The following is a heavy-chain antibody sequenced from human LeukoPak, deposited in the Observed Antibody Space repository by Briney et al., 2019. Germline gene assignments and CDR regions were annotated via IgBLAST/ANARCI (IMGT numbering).Heavy chain of an antibody. J-gene: IGHJ4*02. D-gene: IGHD4-17*01. CDR3: ARHPSWPDYGGTFDY. Sequence: LETLSLTCTVSGGSISNYYWSWIRQPPGKRLEWIAYIYSTGNTNYNPSLKGRVTISVDTSKNQFSLRLNSVTAADTAVYYCARHPSWPDYGGTFDYWGQGTLVIVSS. CDR2: IYSTGNT. V-gene: IGHV4-59*08. CDR1: GGSISNYY.